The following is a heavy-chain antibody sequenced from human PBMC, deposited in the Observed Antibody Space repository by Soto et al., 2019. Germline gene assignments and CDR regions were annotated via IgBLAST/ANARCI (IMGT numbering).Heavy chain of an antibody. D-gene: IGHD3-9*01. V-gene: IGHV4-30-4*01. CDR2: IYYSGST. J-gene: IGHJ5*02. CDR3: ARRESYYDILTGYSINWFDP. Sequence: KTSETLSLTCTVSGGSISSNDYYWSWIRQPPGKGLEWIGYIYYSGSTYYNPSLKSRVTISVDTSKNQFSLKLSSVTAADTAVYYCARRESYYDILTGYSINWFDPWGQGTLVTVSS. CDR1: GGSISSNDYY.